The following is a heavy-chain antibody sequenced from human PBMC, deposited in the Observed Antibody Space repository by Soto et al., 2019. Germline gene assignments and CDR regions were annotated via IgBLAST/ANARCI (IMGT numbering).Heavy chain of an antibody. Sequence: EVQLVQSGAEMKKPGESLRISCEASGYTFTKHWIGWVRQMPDKGLEWVGIIYPSDSDTKYSPSFQGQVTISADKSINTTYLQWTSLRASDTAMYYCARARQPLENDAFDILGHGTMVTVSS. CDR3: ARARQPLENDAFDI. J-gene: IGHJ3*02. CDR2: IYPSDSDT. D-gene: IGHD6-13*01. CDR1: GYTFTKHW. V-gene: IGHV5-51*03.